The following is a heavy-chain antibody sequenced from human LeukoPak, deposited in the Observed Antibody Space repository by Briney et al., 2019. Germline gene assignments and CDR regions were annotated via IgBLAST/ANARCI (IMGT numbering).Heavy chain of an antibody. Sequence: PGGSLRLSCAASGFSFDEYAMHWVRQVPGKGLEWVSGISYSSETIGYVDSVKGRFTISRDNAKNSLYLQMNTLRVEDTAIYYCVRVTLYYYDSESYYFFEHWGQGTPVTASS. V-gene: IGHV3-9*01. CDR1: GFSFDEYA. D-gene: IGHD3-10*01. J-gene: IGHJ4*02. CDR2: ISYSSETI. CDR3: VRVTLYYYDSESYYFFEH.